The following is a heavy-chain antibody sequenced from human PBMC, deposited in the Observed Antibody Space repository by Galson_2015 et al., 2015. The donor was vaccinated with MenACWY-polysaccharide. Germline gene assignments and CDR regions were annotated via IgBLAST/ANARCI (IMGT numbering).Heavy chain of an antibody. CDR2: IHYSGST. CDR1: GGSISSTTYV. CDR3: ARPKPVSGWFDP. V-gene: IGHV4-39*01. J-gene: IGHJ5*02. Sequence: TLSLTFTVSGGSISSTTYVWAWIRQPPGKGLEWVGSIHYSGSTTYNSSLKSRVTISVDTSKNQFSLKLSSVTAADTAVYYCARPKPVSGWFDPWGQGTLVTVSS. D-gene: IGHD1-26*01.